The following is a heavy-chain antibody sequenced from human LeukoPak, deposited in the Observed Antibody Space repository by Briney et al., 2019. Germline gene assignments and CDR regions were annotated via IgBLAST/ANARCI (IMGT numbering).Heavy chain of an antibody. CDR2: IYENGGTT. D-gene: IGHD2-15*01. V-gene: IGHV3-23*01. CDR1: GFTFRSHA. Sequence: GGSLRLSCVGSGFTFRSHAMSWVRQAPEKGLEFVSGIYENGGTTYYADSVKGRFSISRDNSKNTLYLQMNSLRAEDTAVYYCARSGYCSGGSCYFDYWGQGTLVTVSS. CDR3: ARSGYCSGGSCYFDY. J-gene: IGHJ4*02.